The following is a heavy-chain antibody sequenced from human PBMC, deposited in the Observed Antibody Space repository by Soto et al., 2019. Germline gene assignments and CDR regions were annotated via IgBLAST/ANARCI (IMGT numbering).Heavy chain of an antibody. CDR1: GGSISSSSYY. CDR2: IYYSGST. J-gene: IGHJ4*02. D-gene: IGHD6-13*01. CDR3: ARLRSSSWSYFDY. Sequence: TSETLSLTCTVSGGSISSSSYYWGWIRQPPGKGLEWIGSIYYSGSTYYNPSLKSRVTISVDTSKNQFSLKLSSVTAADTAVYYCARLRSSSWSYFDYWGQGTLVTVSS. V-gene: IGHV4-39*01.